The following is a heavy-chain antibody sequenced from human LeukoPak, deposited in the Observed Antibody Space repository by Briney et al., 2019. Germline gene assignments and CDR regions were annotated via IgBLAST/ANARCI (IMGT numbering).Heavy chain of an antibody. J-gene: IGHJ4*02. V-gene: IGHV4-30-2*01. CDR1: GGSISSGGYS. Sequence: SQTLSLTCAVSGGSISSGGYSWSWIRQPPGKGLEWIGYIYHSGSTYYNPSLKSRVTISVDRSKNQFSLKLSSVTAADTAVYYCARGAARRPFDYWGQGTLVTVSS. CDR2: IYHSGST. CDR3: ARGAARRPFDY.